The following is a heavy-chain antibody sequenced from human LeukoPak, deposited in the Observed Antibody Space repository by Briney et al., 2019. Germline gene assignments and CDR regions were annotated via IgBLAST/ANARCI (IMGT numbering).Heavy chain of an antibody. CDR3: ARDSRGSPVVSDC. D-gene: IGHD5/OR15-5a*01. CDR1: GGSISSGGYY. CDR2: IYYSGST. J-gene: IGHJ4*02. Sequence: SQTRSLTCTVSGGSISSGGYYWSWIRQHPGKGLEWIGYIYYSGSTYYNPSLKSRVTISVDTSKNQFSLKLSSVTAADTAVYYCARDSRGSPVVSDCWGQGTLVTVSS. V-gene: IGHV4-31*03.